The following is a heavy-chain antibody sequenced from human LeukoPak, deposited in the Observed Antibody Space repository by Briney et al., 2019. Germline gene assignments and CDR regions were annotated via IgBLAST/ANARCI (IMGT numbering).Heavy chain of an antibody. Sequence: SVKVSCKASGYTFTSYYMHWVRQAPGQGLEWMGGIIPIFGTANYAQKFQGRVTITADESTSTAYMELSSLRSEDTAVYYCARGNGYYYDSSGYPNDYFDYWGQGTLVTVSS. D-gene: IGHD3-22*01. CDR1: GYTFTSYY. CDR3: ARGNGYYYDSSGYPNDYFDY. J-gene: IGHJ4*02. CDR2: IIPIFGTA. V-gene: IGHV1-69*13.